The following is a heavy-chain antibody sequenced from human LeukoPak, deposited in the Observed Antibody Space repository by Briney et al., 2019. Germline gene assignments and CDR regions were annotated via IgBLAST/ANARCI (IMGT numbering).Heavy chain of an antibody. Sequence: GESLKISCKGSGYSFTSYWIGWVRQMPGKGLEWMGIIYPGDSDTRYSPSSQGQVTISADKSISTAYLQWSSLKASDTAMYYCARGYYDSSGYYSFDYWGQGTLVTVSS. D-gene: IGHD3-22*01. CDR1: GYSFTSYW. J-gene: IGHJ4*02. V-gene: IGHV5-51*01. CDR2: IYPGDSDT. CDR3: ARGYYDSSGYYSFDY.